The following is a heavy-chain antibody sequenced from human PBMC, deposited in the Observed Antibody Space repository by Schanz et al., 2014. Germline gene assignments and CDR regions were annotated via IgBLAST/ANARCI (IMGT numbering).Heavy chain of an antibody. D-gene: IGHD6-19*01. CDR3: ARGGYSSGWYDRDIAHFDY. Sequence: QVQLVQSGPEVEKPGASVKVSCKASGYSFSAHYLHWEREAPGQGLDWMGRIIPILGIANYAQNFQGRVTITADKSTSTAYMELSSLTSEDTAVYYCARGGYSSGWYDRDIAHFDYWGQGTLVTVSS. V-gene: IGHV1-69*04. J-gene: IGHJ4*02. CDR1: GYSFSAHY. CDR2: IIPILGIA.